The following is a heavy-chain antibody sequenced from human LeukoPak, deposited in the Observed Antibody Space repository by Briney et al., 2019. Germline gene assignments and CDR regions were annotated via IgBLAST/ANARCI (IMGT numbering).Heavy chain of an antibody. D-gene: IGHD3-22*01. J-gene: IGHJ4*02. CDR1: GLTVSSNY. V-gene: IGHV3-66*01. CDR2: IYSGGST. Sequence: GGSLRLSCAASGLTVSSNYMSWVRQAPGKGLEWVSVIYSGGSTYYADSVKGRFTISRDNSKNTLYLQMNSLRAEDTAVYYCARDGSPYYYDSSGYSHWGQGTLVTVSS. CDR3: ARDGSPYYYDSSGYSH.